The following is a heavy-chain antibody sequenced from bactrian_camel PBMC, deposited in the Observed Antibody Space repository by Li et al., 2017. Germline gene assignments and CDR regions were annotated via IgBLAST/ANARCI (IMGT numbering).Heavy chain of an antibody. CDR2: IYSGGGSQ. D-gene: IGHD6*01. V-gene: IGHV3S35*01. J-gene: IGHJ4*01. CDR1: GNIPYSSYN. CDR3: AAGSWVAGSLDERDYDR. Sequence: DVQLVESGGGSVQAGGSLRLSCAASGNIPYSSYNMGWFRQAPGKDREGVASIYSGGGSQFYADSVKGRFTISVDNAKNPVIVYLKMATLRPDDTAMYYCAAGSWVAGSLDERDYDRWGQGTQVTVS.